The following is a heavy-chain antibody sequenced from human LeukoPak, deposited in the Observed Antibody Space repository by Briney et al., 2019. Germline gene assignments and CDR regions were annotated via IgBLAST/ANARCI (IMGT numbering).Heavy chain of an antibody. CDR1: GFTFSSYG. Sequence: LVESGGGVVQPGRSLRLSCAASGFTFSSYGMHWVRQAPGKGLEWVSAIRTSGSATYYADSVKGRFTISRDDSKNTLFLQMNSLRAEDTAVYYCARGIVGALLHALDIWGQGTSVAVSS. J-gene: IGHJ3*02. V-gene: IGHV3-23*04. CDR2: IRTSGSAT. CDR3: ARGIVGALLHALDI. D-gene: IGHD1-26*01.